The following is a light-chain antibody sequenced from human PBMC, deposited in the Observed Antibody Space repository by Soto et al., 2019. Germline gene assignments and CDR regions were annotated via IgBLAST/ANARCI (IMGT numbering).Light chain of an antibody. J-gene: IGKJ1*01. Sequence: EILMTQSPATLSVSPGERATLSCRASQSVSSYLAWYQQKPGQAPRLLIYGASSRATGIPDRFSGSGSGTDFTLTISSLQPDDFATYYCQQYNNYATWTFGQGTKVDI. CDR1: QSVSSY. CDR2: GAS. CDR3: QQYNNYATWT. V-gene: IGKV3D-15*01.